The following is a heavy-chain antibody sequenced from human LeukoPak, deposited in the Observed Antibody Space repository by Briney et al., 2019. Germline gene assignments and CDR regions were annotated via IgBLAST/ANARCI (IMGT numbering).Heavy chain of an antibody. V-gene: IGHV7-4-1*02. D-gene: IGHD3-16*02. J-gene: IGHJ4*02. CDR2: INTNTGNP. CDR3: AKQAAQDYVWGSYRFHFDY. CDR1: GYTFTSYA. Sequence: ASVKVSCKASGYTFTSYAMNWVRQAPGQGLEWMGWINTNTGNPTYAQGFTGRFVFSLDTSVSTAYLQISSLKAEDTAVYYCAKQAAQDYVWGSYRFHFDYWGQGTLVTVSS.